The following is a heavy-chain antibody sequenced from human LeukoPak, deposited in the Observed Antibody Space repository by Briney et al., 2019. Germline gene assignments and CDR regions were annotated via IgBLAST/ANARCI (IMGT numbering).Heavy chain of an antibody. CDR2: ISWDGGST. D-gene: IGHD6-19*01. CDR3: AKDRSSSGWYRGFDY. CDR1: GFTFDDYA. V-gene: IGHV3-43D*03. J-gene: IGHJ4*02. Sequence: GGSLRLSCAASGFTFDDYAMHWVRQAPGKGLEWVSLISWDGGSTYYAVSVKGRFTISRDNSKNSLYLQMNSLRAEDTALYYCAKDRSSSGWYRGFDYWGQGTLVTVSS.